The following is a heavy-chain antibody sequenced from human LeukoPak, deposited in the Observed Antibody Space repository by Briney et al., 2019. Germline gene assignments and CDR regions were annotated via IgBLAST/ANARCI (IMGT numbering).Heavy chain of an antibody. CDR1: GFTFSSYG. Sequence: PGGSLGLSCAASGFTFSSYGMHWVRQAPGKGLEWVAVISYDGSNKYYADSVKGRFTISRDNSKNTLYLQMNSLRAEDTAVYYCAKLVSRSYCSSTSCPPYYGMDVWGQGTTVTVSS. CDR3: AKLVSRSYCSSTSCPPYYGMDV. D-gene: IGHD2-2*01. CDR2: ISYDGSNK. V-gene: IGHV3-30*18. J-gene: IGHJ6*02.